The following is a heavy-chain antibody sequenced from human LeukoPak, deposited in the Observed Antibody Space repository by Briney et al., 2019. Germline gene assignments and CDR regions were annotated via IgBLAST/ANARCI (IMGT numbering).Heavy chain of an antibody. CDR3: ARAPGIAAARPSLYFDY. Sequence: SVKVSCKASGGTFSSYAISWVRQAPGQGLEWMGGIIPTFGTANYAQKFQGRVTITTDESTSSAYMELSSLGSEDTAVYYCARAPGIAAARPSLYFDYWGQGTLVTVSS. CDR1: GGTFSSYA. D-gene: IGHD6-13*01. J-gene: IGHJ4*02. V-gene: IGHV1-69*05. CDR2: IIPTFGTA.